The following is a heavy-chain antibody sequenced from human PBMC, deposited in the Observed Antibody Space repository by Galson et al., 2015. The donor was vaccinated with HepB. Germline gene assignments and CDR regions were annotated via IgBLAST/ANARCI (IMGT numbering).Heavy chain of an antibody. CDR1: GFTFISCA. V-gene: IGHV3-23*01. Sequence: SLRLSCAASGFTFISCAMSWVRQAPGKGLEWVSGISGGGDTTYYADSEKGRFTISRDNSKNTLFLQMSSLRAEDTAVYYCAKGGLSSYYYVDVCGEGTTVTVSS. CDR2: ISGGGDTT. D-gene: IGHD1-26*01. J-gene: IGHJ6*03. CDR3: AKGGLSSYYYVDV.